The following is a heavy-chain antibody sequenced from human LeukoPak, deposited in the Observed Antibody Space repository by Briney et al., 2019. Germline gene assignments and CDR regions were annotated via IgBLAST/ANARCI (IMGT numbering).Heavy chain of an antibody. V-gene: IGHV1-8*01. CDR2: MNPNSGNT. J-gene: IGHJ6*02. Sequence: ASVKVSCKASGYTFTSYDINWVRQATGQGLEWMGWMNPNSGNTGYAQKFQGRVTMTRNTSISTAYMEMSSLRSEDTAVYYCARGLLGIAAAGTGVYYYYGMDVWGQGTTVTVSS. D-gene: IGHD6-13*01. CDR1: GYTFTSYD. CDR3: ARGLLGIAAAGTGVYYYYGMDV.